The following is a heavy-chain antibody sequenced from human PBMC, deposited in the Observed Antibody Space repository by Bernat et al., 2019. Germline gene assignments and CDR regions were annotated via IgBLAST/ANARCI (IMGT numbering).Heavy chain of an antibody. V-gene: IGHV4-34*01. CDR1: GGSFSGYY. D-gene: IGHD4-23*01. J-gene: IGHJ4*02. Sequence: QVQLQQWGAGLLKPSETLSLTCAVYGGSFSGYYWSWIRQPPGKGLEWIGEINHSGSTNYNPSLKSRVTISVDTSKNQFSLQLGSVTAADTAVYYCARGLRWPQYYFDYWGQGTLVTVSS. CDR3: ARGLRWPQYYFDY. CDR2: INHSGST.